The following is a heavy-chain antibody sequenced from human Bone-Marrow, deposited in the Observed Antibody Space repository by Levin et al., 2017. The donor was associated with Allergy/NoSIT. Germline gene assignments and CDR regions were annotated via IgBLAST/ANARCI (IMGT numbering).Heavy chain of an antibody. J-gene: IGHJ2*01. D-gene: IGHD6-6*01. CDR1: GYTFTSYD. CDR3: ARGPPSYIAARPSPSNWYFDL. CDR2: MNPNSGNT. V-gene: IGHV1-8*01. Sequence: ASVKVSCKASGYTFTSYDINWVRQATGQGLEWMGWMNPNSGNTGYAQKFQGRVTMTRNTSISTAYMELSSLRSEDTAVYYWARGPPSYIAARPSPSNWYFDLWGRGTLVTVSS.